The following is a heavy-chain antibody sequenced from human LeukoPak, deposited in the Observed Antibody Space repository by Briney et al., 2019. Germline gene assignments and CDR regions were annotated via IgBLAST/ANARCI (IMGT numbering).Heavy chain of an antibody. CDR2: ISASGAGT. J-gene: IGHJ4*02. CDR1: GFTFSDYA. CDR3: AKDSSYYDSSGPLDY. Sequence: GGSLRLSCVASGFTFSDYAMNWVRQAPGKGPEWVSGISASGAGTYYADSVKGRFTISRDNFQNTLYLQMNSLRAEDTAVYYCAKDSSYYDSSGPLDYWGQGTLVTVSS. D-gene: IGHD3-22*01. V-gene: IGHV3-23*01.